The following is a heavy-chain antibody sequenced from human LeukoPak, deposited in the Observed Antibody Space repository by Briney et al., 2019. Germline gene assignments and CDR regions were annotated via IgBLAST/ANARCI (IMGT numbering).Heavy chain of an antibody. D-gene: IGHD6-19*01. CDR1: GDSLSSYY. Sequence: SETLSLTCTVSGDSLSSYYWSWIRQPPGKGLEWIGCIYYTGRTNYNPSLKSRVTMSVDTPKNQFSLKLSSVTAADTAVYYCARDSYSSGWYGLDYWGQGTLVTVSS. V-gene: IGHV4-59*01. CDR2: IYYTGRT. CDR3: ARDSYSSGWYGLDY. J-gene: IGHJ4*02.